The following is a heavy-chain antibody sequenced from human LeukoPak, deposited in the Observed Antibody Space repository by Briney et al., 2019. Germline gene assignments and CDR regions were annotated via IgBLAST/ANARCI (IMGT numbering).Heavy chain of an antibody. D-gene: IGHD1-1*01. CDR1: GYTFTGYY. CDR3: ARGFRGLNWNDVGFDY. V-gene: IGHV1-2*02. J-gene: IGHJ4*02. CDR2: INPNSGGT. Sequence: GASVKVSCKASGYTFTGYYMHWVRQAPGQGLEWMGWINPNSGGTNYAQKFQGRVTITRDTSISTAYMELRRLRSDDPAVYYCARGFRGLNWNDVGFDYWGQGTLVTVSS.